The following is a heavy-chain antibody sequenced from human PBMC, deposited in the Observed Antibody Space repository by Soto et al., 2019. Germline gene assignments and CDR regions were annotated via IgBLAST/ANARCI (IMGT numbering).Heavy chain of an antibody. J-gene: IGHJ6*02. V-gene: IGHV4-34*01. D-gene: IGHD3-10*01. Sequence: PSETLSLTCAVYDGSFSGYYRSWIRQPPGKGLEWIGEINHSGSTNYNPSLKSRVTISVDTSKNQFSLKLSSVTAADTAVYYCARVSGIYYYGMDGWGQGTTVTVSS. CDR2: INHSGST. CDR1: DGSFSGYY. CDR3: ARVSGIYYYGMDG.